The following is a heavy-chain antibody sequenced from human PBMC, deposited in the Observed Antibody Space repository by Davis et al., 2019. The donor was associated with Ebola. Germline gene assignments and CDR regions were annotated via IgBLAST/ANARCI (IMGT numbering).Heavy chain of an antibody. Sequence: GESLKISCAASGFTFSSYAMSWVRQAPGKGLEWVSAISGSGGSTYYADSAKGRFTISRDNSKNTLFLQMNSLRAEDTAVYFCATVRRGSAYYLNDYWGQGTLVTVSS. CDR1: GFTFSSYA. J-gene: IGHJ4*02. V-gene: IGHV3-23*01. CDR2: ISGSGGST. D-gene: IGHD3-22*01. CDR3: ATVRRGSAYYLNDY.